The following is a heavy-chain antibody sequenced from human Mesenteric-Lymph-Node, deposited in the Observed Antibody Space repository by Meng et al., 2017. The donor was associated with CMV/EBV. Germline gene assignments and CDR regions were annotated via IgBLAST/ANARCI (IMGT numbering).Heavy chain of an antibody. CDR3: AKSRSSTPGIVDD. V-gene: IGHV4-61*08. J-gene: IGHJ4*02. CDR1: GVSVTSGAYH. Sequence: QGRLQESGPGPVKPSEPLSLTCIVSGVSVTSGAYHWSWIRQSPGKGLEWIGYIYGTGITIYNPSLKSRVTILLETSKNQFSLKLNSVTTADTAVYYCAKSRSSTPGIVDDWGQGTLVTVSS. CDR2: IYGTGIT. D-gene: IGHD2/OR15-2a*01.